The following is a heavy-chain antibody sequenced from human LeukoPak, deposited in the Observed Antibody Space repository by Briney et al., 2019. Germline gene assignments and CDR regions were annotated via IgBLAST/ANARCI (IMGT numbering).Heavy chain of an antibody. D-gene: IGHD2-2*01. CDR1: GGSIGSSSYY. J-gene: IGHJ5*02. V-gene: IGHV4-39*01. CDR2: IYYSGST. Sequence: SETLSLTCTVSGGSIGSSSYYWGWIRQPPGEGMELIGSIYYSGSTYSNPSLKGRVTISVDTSKNPFSLKLSAVTAAAPAVYYCARNVSQLAHNWFDPWGQGTLVTVSS. CDR3: ARNVSQLAHNWFDP.